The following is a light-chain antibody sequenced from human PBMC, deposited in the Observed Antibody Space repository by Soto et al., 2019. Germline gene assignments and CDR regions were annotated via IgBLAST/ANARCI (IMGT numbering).Light chain of an antibody. CDR3: QQSFRAPGT. V-gene: IGKV1-39*01. J-gene: IGKJ4*01. CDR1: QSISNY. CDR2: SAS. Sequence: DIQMTQSPSSLSASVGDRVTINCRARQSISNYLNWYQHQPGKAPKILIFSASNLHSGVPSRFSGSVSGTAFTLTISSLHPEVCTTYYCQQSFRAPGTFGGGTRIDIK.